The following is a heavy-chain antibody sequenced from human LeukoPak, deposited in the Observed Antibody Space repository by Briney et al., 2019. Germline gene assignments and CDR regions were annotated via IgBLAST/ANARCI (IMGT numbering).Heavy chain of an antibody. Sequence: GGSLRLSCAASGFTFSSYWMHWVRQAPGKGLVWDSRINSDGSSTSYADSVKGRFTISRDNAKNTLYLQMNSLRAEDTAVYYCARASYQLQGYFDYWGQGTLVTVSS. V-gene: IGHV3-74*01. D-gene: IGHD2-2*01. J-gene: IGHJ4*02. CDR3: ARASYQLQGYFDY. CDR2: INSDGSST. CDR1: GFTFSSYW.